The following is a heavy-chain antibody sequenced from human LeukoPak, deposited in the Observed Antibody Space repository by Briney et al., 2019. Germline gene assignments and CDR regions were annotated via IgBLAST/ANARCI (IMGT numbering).Heavy chain of an antibody. J-gene: IGHJ4*02. CDR2: ISSSSSYI. Sequence: PGGSLRLSCAASGFTFSSYSMNWVGQAPGKGLEWVSSISSSSSYIYYADSVKGRFTISRDNAKNSLYLQMNSLRAEDTAVYYCARDNQPDYYGSGSYPKNLVGGYFDYWGQGTLVTVSS. D-gene: IGHD3-10*01. CDR1: GFTFSSYS. V-gene: IGHV3-21*01. CDR3: ARDNQPDYYGSGSYPKNLVGGYFDY.